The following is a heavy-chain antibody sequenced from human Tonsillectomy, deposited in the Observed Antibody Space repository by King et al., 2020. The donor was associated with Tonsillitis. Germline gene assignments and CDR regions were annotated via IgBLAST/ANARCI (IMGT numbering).Heavy chain of an antibody. D-gene: IGHD1-1*01. CDR2: IWYDGSNK. Sequence: QGQLVQSGGGVVQPGRSLRLSCAASGFTFSSYGMHWVRQAPGKGLEWVAVIWYDGSNKYYADSVKGRFTISRDNSKNTLYLQMNSLRAEDTAVYYCARRGHWPLAPLDYWGQGTLVTVSS. J-gene: IGHJ4*02. CDR1: GFTFSSYG. CDR3: ARRGHWPLAPLDY. V-gene: IGHV3-33*01.